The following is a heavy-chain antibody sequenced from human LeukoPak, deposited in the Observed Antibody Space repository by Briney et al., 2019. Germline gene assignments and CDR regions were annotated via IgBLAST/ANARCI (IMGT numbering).Heavy chain of an antibody. CDR3: ARQPIGGYYDSTGYPTDAFDI. J-gene: IGHJ3*02. V-gene: IGHV5-51*01. CDR2: IYPGDSDT. CDR1: GYSFTSYW. Sequence: GESLKISCKGSGYSFTSYWIGWVRQMPGKGLEWMGVIYPGDSDTRYSPSFQGQVTISADKSISTAYLQWSSLKASDTAMYYCARQPIGGYYDSTGYPTDAFDIWGQGTMVTVSS. D-gene: IGHD3-22*01.